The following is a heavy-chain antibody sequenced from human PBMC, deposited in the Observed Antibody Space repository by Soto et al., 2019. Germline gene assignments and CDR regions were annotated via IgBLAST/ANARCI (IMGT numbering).Heavy chain of an antibody. CDR3: AKADGQQWLIPHLDN. Sequence: EVQLLESGGGVVQPGGSLRLSCVASGFNLKIFIMAWVRQAAGEGLEWVSGISCCGGSASYADSVKGRFSIARDDSKNTVSLQLNSLRVEDTAQYYCAKADGQQWLIPHLDNWGQGTLVTVS. CDR2: ISCCGGSA. V-gene: IGHV3-23*01. CDR1: GFNLKIFI. D-gene: IGHD6-19*01. J-gene: IGHJ4*02.